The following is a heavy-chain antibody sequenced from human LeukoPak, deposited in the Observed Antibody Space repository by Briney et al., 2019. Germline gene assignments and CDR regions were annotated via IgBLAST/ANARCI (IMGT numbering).Heavy chain of an antibody. CDR3: AKPEGNFWSGFDY. V-gene: IGHV3-33*06. CDR2: IWYDGKNK. D-gene: IGHD3-3*01. Sequence: GMSLRLSCTASGFTFSDYGMHWVRQAPGKGLEWVAVIWYDGKNKYYADSVKGRFTISRDNSKSTMYLQLNSLRVEDTAVYYCAKPEGNFWSGFDYWGQGTLVTVSS. CDR1: GFTFSDYG. J-gene: IGHJ4*02.